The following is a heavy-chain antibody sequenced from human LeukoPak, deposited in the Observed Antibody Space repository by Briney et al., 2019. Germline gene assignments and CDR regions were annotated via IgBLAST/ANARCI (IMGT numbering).Heavy chain of an antibody. CDR2: ISGSGGST. D-gene: IGHD3-10*01. J-gene: IGHJ4*02. Sequence: GGSLRLSCAAPGFTFSSYAMSWVRQAPGKGLEWVSAISGSGGSTYYADSVKGRFTISRDNSKNTLYLQMNSLRAEDTAVYYCARALGIIQYYFDYWGQGTLVTVSS. CDR3: ARALGIIQYYFDY. CDR1: GFTFSSYA. V-gene: IGHV3-23*01.